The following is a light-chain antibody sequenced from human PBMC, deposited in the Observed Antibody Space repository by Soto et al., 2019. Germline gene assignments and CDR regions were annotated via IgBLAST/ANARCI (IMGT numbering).Light chain of an antibody. CDR1: QSVSSY. Sequence: IVLTQAPATLSLCPGERATLSCRASQSVSSYLAWYQQEPGQAPRLLIYDASNRATGIPARFSGSGSGTDFTLTISSLEPEDFAVYYCQQRSNWPTFGGGTKVDIK. V-gene: IGKV3-11*01. CDR2: DAS. CDR3: QQRSNWPT. J-gene: IGKJ4*01.